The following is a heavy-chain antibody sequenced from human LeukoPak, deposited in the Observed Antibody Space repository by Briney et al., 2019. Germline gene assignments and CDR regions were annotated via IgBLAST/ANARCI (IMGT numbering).Heavy chain of an antibody. CDR2: IYYSRST. D-gene: IGHD3-10*01. V-gene: IGHV4-31*03. CDR3: AREDMVRGVIIYYYGMDV. CDR1: GGSISSGGYY. J-gene: IGHJ6*04. Sequence: SETLSLTCTVSGGSISSGGYYWSWIRQHPGKGLEWIGYIYYSRSTYYNPSLKSRVTISGDTSKNQFSLKLSSVTAADTAMYYCAREDMVRGVIIYYYGMDVWGKGTTVTVSS.